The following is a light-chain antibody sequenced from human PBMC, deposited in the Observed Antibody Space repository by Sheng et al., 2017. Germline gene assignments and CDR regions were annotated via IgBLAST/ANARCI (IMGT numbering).Light chain of an antibody. V-gene: IGLV3-21*02. J-gene: IGLJ1*01. CDR1: NIGDKS. CDR2: DDS. Sequence: SYELTQPPSVSEAPGQTASITCGGDNIGDKSVHWYQQKPGQAPVLVVYDDSDRPSGIPERFSGSNSANTATLTITRVEAGDEADYYCQVWDRSTKHYVFGTGTKVTVL. CDR3: QVWDRSTKHYV.